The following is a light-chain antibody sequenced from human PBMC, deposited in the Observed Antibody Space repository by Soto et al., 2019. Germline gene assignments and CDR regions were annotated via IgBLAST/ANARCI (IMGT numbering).Light chain of an antibody. CDR2: DVS. CDR3: QQYNNWPLT. V-gene: IGKV3-15*01. Sequence: EIVMTQSPATLSVSPGERATLSCRASQIVSRNLAWYQQKPGQAPRLLIYDVSTRATGISARFSGNGSGTESTLTISSLQSEDFAVYYCQQYNNWPLTFGGGTKVEIK. J-gene: IGKJ4*01. CDR1: QIVSRN.